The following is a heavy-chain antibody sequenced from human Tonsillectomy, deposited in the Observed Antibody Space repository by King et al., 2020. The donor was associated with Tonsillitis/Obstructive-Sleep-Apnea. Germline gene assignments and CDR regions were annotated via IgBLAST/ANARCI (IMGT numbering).Heavy chain of an antibody. CDR2: INVDGSHT. CDR3: ARDIEYSSSSCVDY. J-gene: IGHJ4*02. V-gene: IGHV3-74*01. CDR1: GFTFNRFY. Sequence: VQLVESGGGLVQPGGSLRLSCAASGFTFNRFYMHWVRQVPGKGLIWVSRINVDGSHTNYADSVKGRFTISRDNAENTLYLQMNNLRADDTAVYYCARDIEYSSSSCVDYWGQGTLVTVSS. D-gene: IGHD6-6*01.